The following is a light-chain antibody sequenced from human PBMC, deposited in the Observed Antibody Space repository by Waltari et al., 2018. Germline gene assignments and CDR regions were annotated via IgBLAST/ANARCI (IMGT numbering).Light chain of an antibody. CDR1: SRDVGGYHY. Sequence: QSALTQPASVSGSPGQSITISCPGPSRDVGGYHYVPWSQQHPGKAPNLMIYDVSNRPSGVSNRFSGSKSGTTASLTISGLQAEDEADYFCSSYTSSSTPYVIFGGGTKLTVL. V-gene: IGLV2-14*03. CDR2: DVS. J-gene: IGLJ2*01. CDR3: SSYTSSSTPYVI.